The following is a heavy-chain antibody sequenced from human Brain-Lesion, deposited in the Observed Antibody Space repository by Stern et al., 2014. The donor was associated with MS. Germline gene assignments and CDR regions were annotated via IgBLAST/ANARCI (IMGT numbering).Heavy chain of an antibody. Sequence: EVQLVESEGGLVQPGGSQRLSCVASGSTFSTSWMSWVRQAPGKGLAWVANIKRDGSETCYLDSVKGRFTISRDNAKSSLYLEMNSLRAEDTAVYYCTRFLQSGWSDLFDSWGRGTLVTVSS. CDR1: GSTFSTSW. CDR3: TRFLQSGWSDLFDS. CDR2: IKRDGSET. V-gene: IGHV3-7*01. D-gene: IGHD6-19*01. J-gene: IGHJ5*01.